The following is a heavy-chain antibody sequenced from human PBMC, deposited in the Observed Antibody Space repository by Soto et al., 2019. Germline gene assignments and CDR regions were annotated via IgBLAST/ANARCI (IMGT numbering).Heavy chain of an antibody. J-gene: IGHJ1*01. Sequence: GGSLGLGGAESGFTFTSVARGGVGQAPGMGLDWVSAISGSGGSTYSADSVKGRFTISRDNSKNTLYLQMSSLRAEDRTVYYCARAVSARKGSPPDFWGQGCLVTVSS. CDR2: ISGSGGST. V-gene: IGHV3-23*01. D-gene: IGHD6-6*01. CDR1: GFTFTSVA. CDR3: ARAVSARKGSPPDF.